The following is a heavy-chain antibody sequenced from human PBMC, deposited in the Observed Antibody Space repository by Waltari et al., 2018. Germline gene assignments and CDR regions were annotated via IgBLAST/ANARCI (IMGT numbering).Heavy chain of an antibody. CDR1: VYTFPSYG. Sequence: QVQLVQSGAEVKKPGASVKVSCKASVYTFPSYGISGVHTAPGQGLEWMGWISAYNGNTNYAQKLQGRVTMTTDTSTSTAYMELRSLRSDDTAVYYCARDRRYSGSQRAFDIWGQGTMVTVSS. J-gene: IGHJ3*02. CDR2: ISAYNGNT. CDR3: ARDRRYSGSQRAFDI. V-gene: IGHV1-18*01. D-gene: IGHD1-26*01.